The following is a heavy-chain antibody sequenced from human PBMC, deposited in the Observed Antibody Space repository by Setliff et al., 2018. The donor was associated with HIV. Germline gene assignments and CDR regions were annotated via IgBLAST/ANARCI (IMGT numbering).Heavy chain of an antibody. CDR3: ARDSSTKEMATIWVNFDY. Sequence: PGGSLRLSCAASGYTFSSYAMTWVRQAPGKGLEWVSGISAGGYTTYYADSVKGRFTISRDNSKNILYLQMNSPRADDTAVYYCARDSSTKEMATIWVNFDYWGQGTLVTVSS. V-gene: IGHV3-23*01. J-gene: IGHJ4*02. CDR1: GYTFSSYA. D-gene: IGHD5-12*01. CDR2: ISAGGYTT.